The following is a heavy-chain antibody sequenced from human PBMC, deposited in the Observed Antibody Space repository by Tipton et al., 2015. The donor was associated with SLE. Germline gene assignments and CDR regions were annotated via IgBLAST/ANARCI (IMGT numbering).Heavy chain of an antibody. CDR1: GDSISRGNY. CDR2: IYYSGST. J-gene: IGHJ6*03. V-gene: IGHV4-31*03. Sequence: TLSLTCSVSGDSISRGNYWSWIRQHPGKGLEWIGYIYYSGSTYYNPSLKSRVTISVDTSKNQFSLKLSSVTAADTAVYYCAREGGEARYMDVSGKGTTVTVAS. CDR3: AREGGEARYMDV. D-gene: IGHD2-21*01.